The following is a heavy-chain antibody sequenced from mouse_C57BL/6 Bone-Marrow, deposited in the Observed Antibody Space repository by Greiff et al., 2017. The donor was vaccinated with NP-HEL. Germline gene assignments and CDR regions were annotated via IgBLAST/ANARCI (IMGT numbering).Heavy chain of an antibody. CDR1: GFTFSDFY. D-gene: IGHD4-1*01. V-gene: IGHV7-1*01. CDR2: SRNKANDYTT. J-gene: IGHJ3*01. CDR3: ARDEGELTGFAY. Sequence: EVKLVESGGGLVQSGRSLRLSCATSGFTFSDFYMEWVRQAPGKGLEWIAASRNKANDYTTEYSASVKGRFIVSRDTSQSILYLQMSALRAEDTAIYYCARDEGELTGFAYWGQGTLVTVSA.